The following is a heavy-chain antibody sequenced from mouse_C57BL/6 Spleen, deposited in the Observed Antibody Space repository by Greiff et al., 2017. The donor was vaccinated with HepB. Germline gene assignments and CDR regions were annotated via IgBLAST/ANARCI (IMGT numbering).Heavy chain of an antibody. V-gene: IGHV1-5*01. D-gene: IGHD2-3*01. Sequence: VQLQQSGTVLARPGASVKMSCKTSGYTFTSYWMHWVKQRPGQGLEWIGAIYPGNSDTSYNQKFKGKAKLTAVTSTSTAYMELSSLTNEDSAVYYCTNDGYSYRAMDYWGQGTSVTVSS. J-gene: IGHJ4*01. CDR3: TNDGYSYRAMDY. CDR2: IYPGNSDT. CDR1: GYTFTSYW.